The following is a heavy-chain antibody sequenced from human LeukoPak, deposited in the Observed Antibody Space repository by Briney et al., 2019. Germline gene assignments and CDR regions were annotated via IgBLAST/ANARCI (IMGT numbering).Heavy chain of an antibody. D-gene: IGHD3-10*01. J-gene: IGHJ4*02. V-gene: IGHV3-21*01. CDR3: AKDLAEASPLLWFGELIDY. CDR1: GFTFNTYN. Sequence: GGSLGLSCVASGFTFNTYNMNWVRQAPGKGLEWVSSITSSSSYIYYADSVKGRFTISRDNAKSSLYLQMNSLRAEDTAVYYCAKDLAEASPLLWFGELIDYWGQGTLVTVSS. CDR2: ITSSSSYI.